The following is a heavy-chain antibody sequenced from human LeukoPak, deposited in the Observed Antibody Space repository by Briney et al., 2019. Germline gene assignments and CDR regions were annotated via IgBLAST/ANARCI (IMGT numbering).Heavy chain of an antibody. CDR2: ISHDGTNT. D-gene: IGHD2-21*01. CDR1: GFRFRNFD. CDR3: AKDPGAVVVQAYYLDH. Sequence: GGSLRLSCVDSGFRFRNFDMHWVRQAPGKGLEWVAVISHDGTNTYHADSVRGRFTISRDNSKDTLYLQMHSLRPEDTAVYYCAKDPGAVVVQAYYLDHWGQGTLVTVSS. V-gene: IGHV3-30*18. J-gene: IGHJ4*02.